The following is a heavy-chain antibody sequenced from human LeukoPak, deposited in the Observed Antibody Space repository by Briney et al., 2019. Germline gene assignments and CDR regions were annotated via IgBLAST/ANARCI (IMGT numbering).Heavy chain of an antibody. CDR2: IIPIFGTA. V-gene: IGHV1-69*06. Sequence: SVKVSCKASGGTFSSYAISWVRQAPGQGLEWMGGIIPIFGTANYAQKFQGRVTITADKSTSTAYMELSSLRSDDTAVYYCARGIAVAGHLDYWGQGTLVTVSS. CDR1: GGTFSSYA. J-gene: IGHJ4*02. D-gene: IGHD6-19*01. CDR3: ARGIAVAGHLDY.